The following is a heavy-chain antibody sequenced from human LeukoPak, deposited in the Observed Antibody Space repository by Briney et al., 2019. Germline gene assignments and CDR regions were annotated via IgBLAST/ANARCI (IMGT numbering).Heavy chain of an antibody. CDR1: GYSISSGYY. CDR3: ARVKGRLSWFDP. Sequence: SETLSLTCTVSGYSISSGYYWGWIRQPPGKGLEWIGSIYHSGTTYYNPSLKSRVTISVDTSKNQFSLKLSSVTAADTAVYYCARVKGRLSWFDPWGQGALFTVSS. CDR2: IYHSGTT. V-gene: IGHV4-38-2*02. J-gene: IGHJ5*02.